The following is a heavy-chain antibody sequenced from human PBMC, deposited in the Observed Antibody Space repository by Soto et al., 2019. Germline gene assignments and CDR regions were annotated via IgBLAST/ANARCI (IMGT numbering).Heavy chain of an antibody. CDR1: GFSFSNYA. D-gene: IGHD3-22*01. V-gene: IGHV3-48*02. Sequence: DVQLVESGGGLVQPGGSRRVSCAASGFSFSNYAMNWVRQAPGKGLEWVSYISIGSGSIFYADSVKGRFTISRDDAKNSLYMQMNTLRDEDTAVYYFVRDDRWAFDFWGQGTMVTVSS. CDR2: ISIGSGSI. CDR3: VRDDRWAFDF. J-gene: IGHJ3*01.